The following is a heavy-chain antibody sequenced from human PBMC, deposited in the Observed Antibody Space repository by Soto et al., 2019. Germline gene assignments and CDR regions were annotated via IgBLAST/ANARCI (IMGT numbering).Heavy chain of an antibody. Sequence: SLRLSCAASGVTFSDYYMSWNRQAPGKGLEWVSYISSSGSTIYYADSVKGRFTISRDNAKNSLYLQMNSLRAEDTAVYYCARRTPQQLQDYWGQGTLVTVSS. D-gene: IGHD6-13*01. V-gene: IGHV3-11*01. CDR1: GVTFSDYY. CDR3: ARRTPQQLQDY. J-gene: IGHJ4*02. CDR2: ISSSGSTI.